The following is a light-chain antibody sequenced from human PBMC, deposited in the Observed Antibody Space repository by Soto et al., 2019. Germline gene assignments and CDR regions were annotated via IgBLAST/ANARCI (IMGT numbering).Light chain of an antibody. CDR1: QGIAPY. V-gene: IGKV1-27*01. CDR2: ATS. J-gene: IGKJ4*01. CDR3: QKYNSAPLT. Sequence: DVQMTQSPSSLSAFVGDRVTITCRASQGIAPYLAWFQQKPGKVPKLLIYATSTLQSRVPSRLSGRGSGTDFTLTISSLQPEDVGTYYCQKYNSAPLTFGGGPKVEIK.